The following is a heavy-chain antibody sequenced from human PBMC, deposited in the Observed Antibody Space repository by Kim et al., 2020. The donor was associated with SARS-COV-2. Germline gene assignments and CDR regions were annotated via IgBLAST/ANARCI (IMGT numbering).Heavy chain of an antibody. Sequence: GGSLRLSCAASGFTFSSYSMNWVRQAPGKGLEWVSSISSSSSYIYYADSVKGRFTISRDNAKNSLYLQMNSLRAEDTAVYYCARDRSAPAPFDYWGQGTLVTVSS. CDR2: ISSSSSYI. D-gene: IGHD6-6*01. CDR1: GFTFSSYS. CDR3: ARDRSAPAPFDY. J-gene: IGHJ4*02. V-gene: IGHV3-21*01.